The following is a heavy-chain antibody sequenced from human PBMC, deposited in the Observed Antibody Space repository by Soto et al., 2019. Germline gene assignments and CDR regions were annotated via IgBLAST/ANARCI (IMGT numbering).Heavy chain of an antibody. D-gene: IGHD6-19*01. CDR1: GFTFSDFG. Sequence: QVQVVEPGGGVVQPERSLRLSCAISGFTFSDFGMHWVRQAPGKGLEWVAAISGDGSDKYYVGSVQGRFTISRDNTKNALYLQMNSLRSEDTAVYYCAKGTAVARQHFANWGQGTLVTVSS. J-gene: IGHJ4*02. CDR2: ISGDGSDK. CDR3: AKGTAVARQHFAN. V-gene: IGHV3-30*18.